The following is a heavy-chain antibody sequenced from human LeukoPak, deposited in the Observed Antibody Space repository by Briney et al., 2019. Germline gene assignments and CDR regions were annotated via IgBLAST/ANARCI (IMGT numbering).Heavy chain of an antibody. V-gene: IGHV4-34*01. Sequence: PSETLSLTCAVYGGSFSGYYWSWIRQPPGKGLEWIGEINHSGSTNYNPSLKSRVTISVDTSKNQFSLKLSSVTAADTAVYYCARGVRKILTGYYKGGYFDYWGQGTLVTVSS. J-gene: IGHJ4*02. CDR1: GGSFSGYY. CDR2: INHSGST. CDR3: ARGVRKILTGYYKGGYFDY. D-gene: IGHD3-9*01.